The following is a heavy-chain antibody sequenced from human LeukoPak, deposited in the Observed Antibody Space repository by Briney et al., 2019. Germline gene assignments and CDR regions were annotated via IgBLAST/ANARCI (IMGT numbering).Heavy chain of an antibody. J-gene: IGHJ4*02. CDR2: INPSGGST. CDR1: GYTFTSYY. V-gene: IGHV1-46*01. CDR3: ARDEAPYCGGDCYPDY. Sequence: ASVKVSCKASGYTFTSYYMHWVRQAPGQGLEWMGLINPSGGSTSYAQKFQGRVTMTRDTSTSTVYMELSSLRSEDTAVYYCARDEAPYCGGDCYPDYWGQGTLVTVSS. D-gene: IGHD2-21*02.